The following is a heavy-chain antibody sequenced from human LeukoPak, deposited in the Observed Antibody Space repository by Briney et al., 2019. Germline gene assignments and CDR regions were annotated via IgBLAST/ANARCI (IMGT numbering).Heavy chain of an antibody. D-gene: IGHD3-9*01. CDR1: GFTFDDYG. V-gene: IGHV3-20*01. J-gene: IGHJ5*02. Sequence: GGSLRLSCAASGFTFDDYGMSWVRQAPGKGLEWVSGINWNGGSTGYADSVKGRFTISRDNAKNSLYLQMNSLRAEDTALYHCARGVLRYFDWLSPFDPWGQGTLVTVSS. CDR2: INWNGGST. CDR3: ARGVLRYFDWLSPFDP.